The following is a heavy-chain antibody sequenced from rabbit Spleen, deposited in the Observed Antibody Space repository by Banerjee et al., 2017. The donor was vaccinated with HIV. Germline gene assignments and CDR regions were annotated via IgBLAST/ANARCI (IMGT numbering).Heavy chain of an antibody. Sequence: QEQLKETGGGLVQPGGSLTLSCKASGFDFSSYYMSWVRQAPGKGLEWIACINAATAKPVYATWAKGRFTISRTSSTTVTLRMTSLTAADTATYFCASAYSDVYFNLWGPGTLVTVS. V-gene: IGHV1S45*01. D-gene: IGHD6-1*01. CDR2: INAATAKP. CDR3: ASAYSDVYFNL. CDR1: GFDFSSYYM. J-gene: IGHJ4*01.